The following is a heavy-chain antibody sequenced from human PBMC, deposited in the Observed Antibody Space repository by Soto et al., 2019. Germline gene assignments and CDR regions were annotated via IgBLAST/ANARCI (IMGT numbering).Heavy chain of an antibody. CDR2: ISSSSSYI. J-gene: IGHJ3*02. Sequence: EVQLVESGGGLVKPGGSLRLSCAASGFTFSSYSMNWVRQAPGKGLEWVSSISSSSSYIYYADSVKGRFTISRDNAKNSLYLQMTSLRVEDTAVYYCASTAADGDYENAFDIWGQGTMVTVSS. V-gene: IGHV3-21*01. CDR3: ASTAADGDYENAFDI. D-gene: IGHD4-17*01. CDR1: GFTFSSYS.